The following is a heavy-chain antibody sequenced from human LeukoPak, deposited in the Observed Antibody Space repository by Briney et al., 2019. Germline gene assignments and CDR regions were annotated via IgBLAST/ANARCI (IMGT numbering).Heavy chain of an antibody. J-gene: IGHJ4*02. Sequence: SETLSLTRTVSGDSISSTTYYWGWIRQPPGEGLEWIGNINYGGDSNYKASLKSRVTMSIDTSKSEFSLNLRSVTAADTAVYFCAKRGPGTGWSFDDWGQGTVITVSA. CDR3: AKRGPGTGWSFDD. CDR2: INYGGDS. V-gene: IGHV4-39*01. CDR1: GDSISSTTYY. D-gene: IGHD6-19*01.